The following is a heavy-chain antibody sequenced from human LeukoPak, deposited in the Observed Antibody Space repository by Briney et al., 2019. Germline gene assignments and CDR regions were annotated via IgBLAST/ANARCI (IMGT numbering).Heavy chain of an antibody. CDR2: ISSSGGST. V-gene: IGHV3-23*01. J-gene: IGHJ4*02. D-gene: IGHD2-2*01. CDR3: VKDRCDRTTCPEV. Sequence: GGSLRLSCTASGFTFSTYAMSWVRQAPGEGLEWVSGISSSGGSTYYTDSVKGRFTISRDNSKNTLHLQMSSLRAEDTALYYCVKDRCDRTTCPEVWGQGTLVTVSS. CDR1: GFTFSTYA.